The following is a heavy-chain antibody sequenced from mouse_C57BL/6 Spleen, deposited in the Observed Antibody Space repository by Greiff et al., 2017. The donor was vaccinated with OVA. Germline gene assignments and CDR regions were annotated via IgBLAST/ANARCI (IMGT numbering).Heavy chain of an antibody. Sequence: EVKLVESGGGLVKPGGSLKLSCAASGFTFSSYAMSWVRQTPEKRLEWVATISDGGSYTYYPDNVKGRFTISRDNAKNNLYLQMSHLKSEDTAMYYCAREVYGSSYFDYWGQGTTLTVSS. V-gene: IGHV5-4*01. CDR2: ISDGGSYT. D-gene: IGHD1-1*01. J-gene: IGHJ2*01. CDR3: AREVYGSSYFDY. CDR1: GFTFSSYA.